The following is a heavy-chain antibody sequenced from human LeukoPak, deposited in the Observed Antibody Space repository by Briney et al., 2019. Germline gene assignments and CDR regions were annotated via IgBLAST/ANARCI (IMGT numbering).Heavy chain of an antibody. CDR2: ISGSGGST. D-gene: IGHD3-10*01. J-gene: IGHJ6*02. CDR1: GFTFSSYA. V-gene: IGHV3-23*01. Sequence: GGSLRLSCAASGFTFSSYAMSWVRQAPGKGLEWVSAISGSGGSTYYADSVKGRFTISRDNSKNTLYLQMNSLRAEDTAVYYCAKDLVYYYGSGSPRGYGMDVWGQGTTVTVSS. CDR3: AKDLVYYYGSGSPRGYGMDV.